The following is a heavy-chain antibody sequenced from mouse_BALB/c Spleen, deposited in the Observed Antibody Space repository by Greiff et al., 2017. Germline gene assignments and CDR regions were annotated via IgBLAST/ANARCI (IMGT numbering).Heavy chain of an antibody. J-gene: IGHJ4*01. CDR3: ARDGGLRQTFMDY. Sequence: EVMLVESGGGLVKPGGSLKLSCAASGFTFSDYYMYWVRQTPEKRLEWVATISDGGSYTYYPDSVKGRFTISRDNAKNNLYLQMSSLKSEDTAMYYCARDGGLRQTFMDYWGQGTSVTVSS. D-gene: IGHD2-4*01. CDR2: ISDGGSYT. V-gene: IGHV5-4*02. CDR1: GFTFSDYY.